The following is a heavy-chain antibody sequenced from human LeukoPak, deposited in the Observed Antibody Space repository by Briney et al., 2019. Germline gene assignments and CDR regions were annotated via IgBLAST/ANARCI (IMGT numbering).Heavy chain of an antibody. Sequence: PGGSLRLSCAASGFTFSTYWMYWVRQAPGKGLVWVSRINSEGSRTSYAGSVKGRVTISRDNAKNTLYLQMNSLRAEDTAVYYCARGRYCSSTSCYKAFDIWGQGTKVTVSS. D-gene: IGHD2-2*02. CDR3: ARGRYCSSTSCYKAFDI. CDR1: GFTFSTYW. V-gene: IGHV3-74*01. J-gene: IGHJ3*02. CDR2: INSEGSRT.